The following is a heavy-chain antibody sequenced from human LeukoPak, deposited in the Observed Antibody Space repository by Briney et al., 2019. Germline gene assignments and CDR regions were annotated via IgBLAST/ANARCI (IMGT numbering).Heavy chain of an antibody. CDR3: ARLFWRGYGSGSYYNGPPYYPSRGYFDY. D-gene: IGHD3-10*01. CDR2: IYYSGST. CDR1: SGSISSSSYY. Sequence: SETLSLTCTVSSGSISSSSYYWAWIRQPPGKGLECIGSIYYSGSTSYNPSLKSRVTISVDTSKNQFSLKLSSVTAADTAVYYCARLFWRGYGSGSYYNGPPYYPSRGYFDYWGQGTLVTVSS. V-gene: IGHV4-39*01. J-gene: IGHJ4*02.